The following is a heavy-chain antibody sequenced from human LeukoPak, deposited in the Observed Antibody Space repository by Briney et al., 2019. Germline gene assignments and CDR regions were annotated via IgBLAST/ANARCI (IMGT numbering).Heavy chain of an antibody. Sequence: GGSLRLSCAASGFTFSSYGMHWVRQAPGKGLEWVAVIWYDGSNKYYADSVKGRFTISRDNSKNTLYLQMNSLRAEDTAVYYCAKCYWNYYFDNWGQGTLVTVSS. CDR1: GFTFSSYG. D-gene: IGHD1-7*01. CDR3: AKCYWNYYFDN. V-gene: IGHV3-33*06. CDR2: IWYDGSNK. J-gene: IGHJ4*02.